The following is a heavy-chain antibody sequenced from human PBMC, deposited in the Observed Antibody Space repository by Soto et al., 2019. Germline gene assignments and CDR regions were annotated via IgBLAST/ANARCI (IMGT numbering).Heavy chain of an antibody. CDR1: GDSLRGQS. V-gene: IGHV4-34*01. D-gene: IGHD6-19*01. Sequence: KLSATLSLTCAVVGDSLRGQSWNWIRQSPGKGLEWIGELDQSGGTNYNPSLKSRAIISDDTSKNQFSLTLTSVTAADTAVYYCAREDSNGWSGESLDVWGQGTTVTVSS. J-gene: IGHJ6*02. CDR3: AREDSNGWSGESLDV. CDR2: LDQSGGT.